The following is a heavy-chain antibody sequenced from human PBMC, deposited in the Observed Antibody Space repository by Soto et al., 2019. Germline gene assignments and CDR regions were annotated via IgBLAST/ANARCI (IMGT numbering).Heavy chain of an antibody. CDR2: ISVSCDKA. J-gene: IGHJ4*02. CDR3: ARDQFRPGLLYSLGFLLPEYGH. D-gene: IGHD3-22*01. Sequence: GWSLRLSCASSGFAFSTYAMTWVRQAPGKGLEWVAGISVSCDKAYYSDSVKGRFTISRDNSKNTVFLQIASLRVEDTAVYYCARDQFRPGLLYSLGFLLPEYGHWGQGTLVTVSS. V-gene: IGHV3-23*01. CDR1: GFAFSTYA.